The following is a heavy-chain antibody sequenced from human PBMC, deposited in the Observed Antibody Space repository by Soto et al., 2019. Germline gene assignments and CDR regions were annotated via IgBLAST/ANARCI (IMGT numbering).Heavy chain of an antibody. CDR2: INHSGST. D-gene: IGHD6-13*01. J-gene: IGHJ5*02. CDR1: GGSFSGYY. CDR3: ARGRTEQQLVRGNWFDP. Sequence: PSETLSLTCAVYGGSFSGYYWSWIRQPPGKGLEWIGEINHSGSTNYNPSLKSRVTISVDTSKNQFSLKLSSVTAADTAVYYCARGRTEQQLVRGNWFDPWAQGTLVTVSS. V-gene: IGHV4-34*01.